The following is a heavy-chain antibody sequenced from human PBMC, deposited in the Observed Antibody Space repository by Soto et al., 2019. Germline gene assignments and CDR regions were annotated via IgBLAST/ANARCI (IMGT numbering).Heavy chain of an antibody. CDR3: AHRPLVGAAI. D-gene: IGHD1-26*01. CDR2: IFHSGST. CDR1: GGSISNSNW. J-gene: IGHJ4*02. V-gene: IGHV4-4*02. Sequence: QVQLQESGPGLVKPSGTLSLTCAVFGGSISNSNWWTWVRQPPGKGLDWIGEIFHSGSTNYNSSLMGRVTISVDKANNQFSLKLSSVTAAHSAVYYCAHRPLVGAAIWGPGTLVTVSS.